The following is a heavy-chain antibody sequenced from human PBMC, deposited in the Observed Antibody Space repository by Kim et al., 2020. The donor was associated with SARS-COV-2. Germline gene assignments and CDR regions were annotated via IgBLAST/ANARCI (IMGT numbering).Heavy chain of an antibody. CDR1: GFTFTSPD. Sequence: GGSLRLSCATSGFTFTSPDMHWVRQSTGKGLEWVSSIVNAGDTYYRDSVKGRFTISRDRAEKSLYLQMNNVRAEDTAVYYCGTSGGWWSSDFWGQGTLVTVSS. CDR3: GTSGGWWSSDF. D-gene: IGHD2-15*01. CDR2: IVNAGDT. V-gene: IGHV3-13*01. J-gene: IGHJ4*02.